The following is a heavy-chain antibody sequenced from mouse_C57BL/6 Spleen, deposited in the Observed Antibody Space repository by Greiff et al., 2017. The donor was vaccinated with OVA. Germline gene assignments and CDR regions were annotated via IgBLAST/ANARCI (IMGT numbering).Heavy chain of an antibody. D-gene: IGHD1-1*01. V-gene: IGHV1-55*01. CDR3: ARGPPTVVAPYFDY. J-gene: IGHJ2*01. Sequence: QVQLQQPGAELVKPGASVKMSCKASGYTFTSSWITWVKQRPGQGLAWIGDIYPGSGSTNYNEKFKSKATLTVDTSSSTAYMQLSSLTSEDSAVYYCARGPPTVVAPYFDYWGQGTTLTVSS. CDR2: IYPGSGST. CDR1: GYTFTSSW.